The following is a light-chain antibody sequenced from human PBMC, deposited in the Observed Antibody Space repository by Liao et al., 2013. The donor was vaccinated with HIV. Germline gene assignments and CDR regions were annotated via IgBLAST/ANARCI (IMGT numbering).Light chain of an antibody. V-gene: IGLV3-25*03. CDR2: KDI. CDR1: ALPKQY. Sequence: SYELTQPPSVSVSPGQTARITCSGDALPKQYAYWYQQKPGRAPVVVIYKDIERPSGIPERFSGSSSGTTVTLTISGVQAEDEADYYCQSADSSGTYVLFGGGTKLTVL. J-gene: IGLJ2*01. CDR3: QSADSSGTYVL.